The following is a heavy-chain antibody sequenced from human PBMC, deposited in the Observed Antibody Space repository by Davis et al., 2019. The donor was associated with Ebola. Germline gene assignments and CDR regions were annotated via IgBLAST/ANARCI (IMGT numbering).Heavy chain of an antibody. J-gene: IGHJ4*02. CDR1: GASISNYY. CDR2: IYYSGST. V-gene: IGHV4-59*01. CDR3: ARVWNDYGSGSYYDY. Sequence: SETLSLTCNVSGASISNYYWSWIRQPPGEGLEWIGYIYYSGSTSYNPSLKSRVTISVDTSKNQFSLKLSSVTTADTAVYYCARVWNDYGSGSYYDYWGQGILVTVSS. D-gene: IGHD3-10*01.